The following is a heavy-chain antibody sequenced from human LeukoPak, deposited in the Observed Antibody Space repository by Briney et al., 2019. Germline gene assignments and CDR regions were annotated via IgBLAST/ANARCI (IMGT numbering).Heavy chain of an antibody. CDR3: ARHYDAGKDDAFHI. V-gene: IGHV1-18*04. D-gene: IGHD3-10*01. Sequence: ASVKVSCKASGYTLTSYGISWVRQAPGQGLEWMGWISAYNGDTNYAQKVQGRVTMTTETSTNTAYMELRSLRSDDTAVYYCARHYDAGKDDAFHIWGQGTMVTVSS. J-gene: IGHJ3*02. CDR1: GYTLTSYG. CDR2: ISAYNGDT.